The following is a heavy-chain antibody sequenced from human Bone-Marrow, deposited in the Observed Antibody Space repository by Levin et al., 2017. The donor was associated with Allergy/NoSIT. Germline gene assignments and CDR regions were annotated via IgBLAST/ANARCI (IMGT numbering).Heavy chain of an antibody. J-gene: IGHJ6*03. V-gene: IGHV3-30*03. D-gene: IGHD3-10*01. Sequence: GESLKISCAASGFTFSSYGMHWVRQAPGKGLEWVAVISSDGSNKDYADSVKGRFTISRDNSKSTLDLQMSSLRTEDTAVYYCARDPYGSGGYYYYMDVWGRGTTVTVSS. CDR2: ISSDGSNK. CDR1: GFTFSSYG. CDR3: ARDPYGSGGYYYYMDV.